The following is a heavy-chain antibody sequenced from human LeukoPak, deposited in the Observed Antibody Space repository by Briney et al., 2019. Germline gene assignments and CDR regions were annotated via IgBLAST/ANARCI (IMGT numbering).Heavy chain of an antibody. Sequence: GGSLRLSCAASGFTFSSYWMSWVRQAPGKGLEWVATIKQDGSEKYYVDSVKGRFTISRDNAKNSLYLQMNSLRAEDTAVYYCAREAYCSSTSCYTRWGNDAFDIWGQGTMVTVSS. CDR2: IKQDGSEK. J-gene: IGHJ3*02. D-gene: IGHD2-2*02. CDR1: GFTFSSYW. V-gene: IGHV3-7*01. CDR3: AREAYCSSTSCYTRWGNDAFDI.